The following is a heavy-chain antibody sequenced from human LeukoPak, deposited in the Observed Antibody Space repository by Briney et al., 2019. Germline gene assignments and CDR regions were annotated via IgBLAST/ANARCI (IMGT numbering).Heavy chain of an antibody. V-gene: IGHV1-18*01. CDR2: ISAYNGNT. D-gene: IGHD1-26*01. CDR3: ARVSSVGATTWFDP. Sequence: ASVKVSCKASGYTSTSYGISWVRQAPGQGLEWMGWISAYNGNTNYAQKLQGGVTMTTDTSTSTAYMELRSLRSDDTAVYYCARVSSVGATTWFDPWGQGTLVTVSS. J-gene: IGHJ5*02. CDR1: GYTSTSYG.